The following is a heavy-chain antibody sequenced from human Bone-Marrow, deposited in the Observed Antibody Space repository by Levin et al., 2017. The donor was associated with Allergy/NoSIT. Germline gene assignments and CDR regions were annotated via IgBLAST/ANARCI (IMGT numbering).Heavy chain of an antibody. D-gene: IGHD2-2*01. CDR1: GFTFSSYA. CDR3: AKESPYCSSSSCRNYYFDY. J-gene: IGHJ4*02. V-gene: IGHV3-23*01. CDR2: ISNNGGST. Sequence: GGSLRLSCAASGFTFSSYAMSWVRQAPGKGLEWVSAISNNGGSTYYADSVKGRFTISRDNSKNTLYLQMNSLGAEDTAVYYCAKESPYCSSSSCRNYYFDYWGQGTLVTVSS.